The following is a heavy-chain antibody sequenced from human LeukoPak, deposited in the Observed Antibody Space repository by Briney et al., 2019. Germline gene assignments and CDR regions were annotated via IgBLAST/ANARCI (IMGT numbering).Heavy chain of an antibody. D-gene: IGHD3-22*01. CDR1: GGTFSSYA. Sequence: GASVKVSYKPSGGTFSSYAIIWVRQAPGQGREWMGGIIPIFGTANYAQKFQGRVTITADESTSTAYMELISLRSEDTAVYYCARVYYDYDSSGFFAPDYWGQGTLVTVSS. V-gene: IGHV1-69*13. CDR2: IIPIFGTA. J-gene: IGHJ4*02. CDR3: ARVYYDYDSSGFFAPDY.